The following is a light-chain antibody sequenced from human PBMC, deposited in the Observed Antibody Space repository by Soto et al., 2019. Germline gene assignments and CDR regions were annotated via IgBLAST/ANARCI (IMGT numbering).Light chain of an antibody. CDR2: GTT. J-gene: IGLJ3*02. V-gene: IGLV1-40*01. Sequence: QSVLTQPPSVSGAPGQRITISCTGSPSNIGAGFDVNWYQQFPGTAPKLLIYGTTSRPSGVPDRFSGSQSGTSASLAITGLQAGDEADYYCQSYDTSLSGAWVFGGGTKVTVL. CDR3: QSYDTSLSGAWV. CDR1: PSNIGAGFD.